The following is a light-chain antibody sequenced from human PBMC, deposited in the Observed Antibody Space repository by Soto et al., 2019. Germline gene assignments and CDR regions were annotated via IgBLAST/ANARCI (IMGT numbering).Light chain of an antibody. CDR3: QQYGSPLT. J-gene: IGKJ4*01. CDR2: SVS. V-gene: IGKV3-20*01. Sequence: EIVMTQSPATLSVSPGDRATLSCRASQSVSNDYVAWVQQKPGQTPRLLIYSVSSRATGIPDRFSGSGSGTDFTLTISRLEPEDFAVYYCQQYGSPLTFGGGTKGDIK. CDR1: QSVSNDY.